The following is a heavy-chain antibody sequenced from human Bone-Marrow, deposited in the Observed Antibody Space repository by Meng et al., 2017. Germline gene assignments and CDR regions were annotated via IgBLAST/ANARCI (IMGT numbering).Heavy chain of an antibody. Sequence: GESLKISCAASGFTFSSYWMSWVRQAPGKGLEWVANIKQDGSEKYYVDSVKGRFTISRDNAKNSLYLQMNSLRAEDTAVYYCARDSYYYGSDSRWFGPWGQGNPV. V-gene: IGHV3-7*01. CDR3: ARDSYYYGSDSRWFGP. CDR2: IKQDGSEK. CDR1: GFTFSSYW. J-gene: IGHJ5*01. D-gene: IGHD3-10*01.